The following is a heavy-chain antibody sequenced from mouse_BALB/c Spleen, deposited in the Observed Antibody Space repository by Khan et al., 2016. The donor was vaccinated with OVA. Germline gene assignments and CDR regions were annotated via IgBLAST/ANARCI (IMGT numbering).Heavy chain of an antibody. Sequence: QVQLKQSGPGLVQPSQSLSITCTVSGFSLSNYGIHWVRQSPGKGLEWLGVIWSGGSTDFNAAFISRLSISKANSRSQVFFKLNSLQTDDSAIYYCVRGGQPFAYWGQGTLVTVSA. J-gene: IGHJ3*01. CDR3: VRGGQPFAY. CDR2: IWSGGST. V-gene: IGHV2-2*01. CDR1: GFSLSNYG. D-gene: IGHD6-1*01.